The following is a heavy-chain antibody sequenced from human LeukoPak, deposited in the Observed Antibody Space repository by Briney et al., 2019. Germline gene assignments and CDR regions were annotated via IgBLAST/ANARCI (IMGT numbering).Heavy chain of an antibody. Sequence: GGSLRLPCAASGFTFSSYAMSWVRQAPGKALEWVSAISGSGGSTYYADSVKGRFTISRDNSKNTLYLQMNSLRAEDTAVYYCAKDTMVRGVVAFDIWGQGTMVTVSS. CDR3: AKDTMVRGVVAFDI. J-gene: IGHJ3*02. D-gene: IGHD3-10*01. V-gene: IGHV3-23*01. CDR2: ISGSGGST. CDR1: GFTFSSYA.